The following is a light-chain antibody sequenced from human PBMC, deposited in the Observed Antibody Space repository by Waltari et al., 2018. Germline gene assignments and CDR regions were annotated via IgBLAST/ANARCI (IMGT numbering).Light chain of an antibody. CDR2: PAS. CDR1: QDISNW. Sequence: SVSASVGDRVTITCRASQDISNWLAWYQQKPGKAPKLLVFPASRLQSGVPSRFSGSGSGSDFSLTISSLQPEDFATYYCQQANTFPVTFGGGTKVEIK. J-gene: IGKJ4*01. CDR3: QQANTFPVT. V-gene: IGKV1-12*01.